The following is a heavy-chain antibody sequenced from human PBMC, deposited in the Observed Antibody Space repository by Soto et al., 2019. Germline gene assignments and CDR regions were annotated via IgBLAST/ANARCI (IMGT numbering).Heavy chain of an antibody. CDR1: GFTFGSYG. V-gene: IGHV3-23*01. Sequence: EVQLLESGGGLVQPGGSLRLTCAASGFTFGSYGMSWVRQAPGKGLEWVSSLSGSSLTVYYADSVKGRFTISRDNSDNTLFLEMTSLSAEDTAFYYCAKDTRIAARPIGYFDHWGQGTLVTVSS. D-gene: IGHD6-6*01. CDR2: LSGSSLTV. CDR3: AKDTRIAARPIGYFDH. J-gene: IGHJ4*02.